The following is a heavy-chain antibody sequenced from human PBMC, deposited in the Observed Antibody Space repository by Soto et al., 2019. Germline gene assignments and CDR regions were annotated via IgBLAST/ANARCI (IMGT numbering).Heavy chain of an antibody. CDR3: ARSITMVRGVYNWFDP. J-gene: IGHJ5*02. V-gene: IGHV1-3*01. CDR2: INAGNGNT. Sequence: ASVKVSCEASGDSFTSYAMHWVRQAPGQRLEWMGWINAGNGNTKYSQKFQGRVTITRDTSASTAYMELSSLRSEDTAVYYCARSITMVRGVYNWFDPWGQGTLVTVSS. CDR1: GDSFTSYA. D-gene: IGHD3-10*01.